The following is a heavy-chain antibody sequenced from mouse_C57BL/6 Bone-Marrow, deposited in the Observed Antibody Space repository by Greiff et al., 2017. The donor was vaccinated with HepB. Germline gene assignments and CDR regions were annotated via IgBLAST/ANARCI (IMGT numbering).Heavy chain of an antibody. CDR3: ARGSGFFDY. CDR2: ISSGGSYT. CDR1: GFTFSSYG. J-gene: IGHJ2*01. V-gene: IGHV5-6*01. Sequence: EVKLVESGGDLVKPGGSLKLSCAASGFTFSSYGMSWVRQTPDKRLEWVATISSGGSYTYYPDSVKGRFTISRDNAKNTLYLQMSSLKSEDTAMYYCARGSGFFDYWGQGTTLTVSS. D-gene: IGHD1-1*01.